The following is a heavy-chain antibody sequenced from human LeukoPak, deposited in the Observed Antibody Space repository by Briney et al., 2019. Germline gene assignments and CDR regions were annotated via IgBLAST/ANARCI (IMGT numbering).Heavy chain of an antibody. CDR2: IYTSGST. D-gene: IGHD3-3*01. CDR3: ARTNGFLEWLLVH. V-gene: IGHV4-61*02. Sequence: PSQTLSLTCTVSGGSTSSGSYYWSWIRQPAGKGLEWIGRIYTSGSTNYNPSLKRRVPISLDTSKNQSSLKLSSVTAAATAVYYCARTNGFLEWLLVHWGQGPLVTVSS. CDR1: GGSTSSGSYY. J-gene: IGHJ4*02.